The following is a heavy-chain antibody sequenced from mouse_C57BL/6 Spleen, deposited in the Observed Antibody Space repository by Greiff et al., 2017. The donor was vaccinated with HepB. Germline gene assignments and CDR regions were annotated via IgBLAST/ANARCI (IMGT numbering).Heavy chain of an antibody. CDR2: ISDGGSYT. V-gene: IGHV5-4*03. CDR3: ARGVYGSRGFDY. CDR1: GFTFSSYA. D-gene: IGHD1-1*01. Sequence: EVKLMESGGGLVKPGGSLKLSCAASGFTFSSYAMSWVRQTPEKRLERVATISDGGSYTYYPDNVKGRFTISRDNAKNNLYLQMSHLKSEDTAMYYCARGVYGSRGFDYWGQGTTLTVSS. J-gene: IGHJ2*01.